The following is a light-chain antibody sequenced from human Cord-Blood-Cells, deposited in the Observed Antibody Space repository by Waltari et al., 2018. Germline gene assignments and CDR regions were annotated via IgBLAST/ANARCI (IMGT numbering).Light chain of an antibody. V-gene: IGLV2-23*01. Sequence: QSALTQPASVSGSPGQSITISCTRTSSDVGSYNLVTWYQQHPGKAPKLMIYEDSTRPSGVSNRFSGSKSGNTASLTISGLQAEDEADYYCCSYAGSSTFVFGTGTKVTVL. CDR2: EDS. CDR3: CSYAGSSTFV. J-gene: IGLJ1*01. CDR1: SSDVGSYNL.